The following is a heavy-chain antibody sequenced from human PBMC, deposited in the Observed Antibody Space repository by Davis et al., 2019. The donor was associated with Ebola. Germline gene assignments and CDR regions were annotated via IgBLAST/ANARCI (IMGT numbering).Heavy chain of an antibody. CDR3: ARRNYYYENF. J-gene: IGHJ4*02. V-gene: IGHV4-39*01. D-gene: IGHD3-22*01. CDR2: IYYNGNT. CDR1: GASISRTTNYY. Sequence: GSLRLSCTVSGASISRTTNYYWGWLRQSPGKGLEWIGSIYYNGNTYYSPSLRSRVTMSVDSSKNQFSLELSSVTAADTAIYYCARRNYYYENFWGQGILVTVSS.